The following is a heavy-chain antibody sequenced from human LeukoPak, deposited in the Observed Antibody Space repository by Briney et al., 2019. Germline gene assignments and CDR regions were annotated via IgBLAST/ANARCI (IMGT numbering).Heavy chain of an antibody. J-gene: IGHJ4*02. CDR2: IYYSGST. V-gene: IGHV4-39*01. D-gene: IGHD6-6*01. CDR1: GGSISSGTYY. CDR3: ARGFRQLANN. Sequence: SETLSLTCIVSGGSISSGTYYCGWIHQPPGKGLEWIGSIYYSGSTYYNPSLKSRVTISVDTSKNQFSLKLSSVTAADTAVYYCARGFRQLANNWGPGTLVTVSS.